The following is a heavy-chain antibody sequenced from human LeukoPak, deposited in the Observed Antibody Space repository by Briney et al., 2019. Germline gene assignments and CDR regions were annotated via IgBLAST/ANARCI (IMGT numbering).Heavy chain of an antibody. CDR2: INSDGSST. D-gene: IGHD3-3*01. V-gene: IGHV3-74*01. CDR1: GFTFSSYW. Sequence: PGGSLRLSCAASGFTFSSYWMHWVRHAPGKELVWVSRINSDGSSTTYADSVKGRFTISRDNAKNTLYLQMNSLRAEDTAVYDCARGLGFWSGYYNAFDIWGQGTMVTVSS. J-gene: IGHJ3*02. CDR3: ARGLGFWSGYYNAFDI.